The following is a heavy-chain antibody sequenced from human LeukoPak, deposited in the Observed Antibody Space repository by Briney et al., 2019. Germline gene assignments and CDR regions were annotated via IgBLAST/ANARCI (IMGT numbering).Heavy chain of an antibody. CDR1: GGSMSSYY. CDR3: ARRTSNWDNWYFDL. J-gene: IGHJ2*01. CDR2: IYYSGST. V-gene: IGHV4-59*08. Sequence: PSETLSLTCIVSGGSMSSYYWSWIRQPPGKGLECIGYIYYSGSTNYNPSLKSRVTISVDTSKNQFSLRLSSVTAADTAIYYCARRTSNWDNWYFDLWGRGTLVTVSS. D-gene: IGHD2-2*01.